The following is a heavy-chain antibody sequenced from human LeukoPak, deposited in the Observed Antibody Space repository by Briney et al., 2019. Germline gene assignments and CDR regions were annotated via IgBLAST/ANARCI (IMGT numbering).Heavy chain of an antibody. Sequence: GGSLRLSCAASGFTFSSYSMNWVRQAPGKGLEWVSPISSSSSNKYYAYPVRGLFTISRDNAKNSLYLQMNSVRPEDTAVYYCAREGFLWFGELLFEYWGQGPLVSVSP. V-gene: IGHV3-21*01. CDR2: ISSSSSNK. CDR1: GFTFSSYS. CDR3: AREGFLWFGELLFEY. J-gene: IGHJ4*02. D-gene: IGHD3-10*01.